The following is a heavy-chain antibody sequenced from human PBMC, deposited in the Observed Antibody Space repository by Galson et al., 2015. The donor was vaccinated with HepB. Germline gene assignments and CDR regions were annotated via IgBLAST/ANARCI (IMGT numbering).Heavy chain of an antibody. D-gene: IGHD6-19*01. Sequence: SLRLSCAASGFTFSTYSMNWVRQAPGKGLEWVSSISSSSAYIYYADSVKGRFTISRDNAKNSLYLQMNSLRAEDTAVYYCASSVAGTWYFDLWGRGTLVTVSS. J-gene: IGHJ2*01. CDR2: ISSSSAYI. CDR1: GFTFSTYS. CDR3: ASSVAGTWYFDL. V-gene: IGHV3-21*01.